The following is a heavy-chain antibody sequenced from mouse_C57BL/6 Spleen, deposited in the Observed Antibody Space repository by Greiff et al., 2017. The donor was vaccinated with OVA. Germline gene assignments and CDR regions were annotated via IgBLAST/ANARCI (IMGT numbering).Heavy chain of an antibody. CDR1: GYAFSSSW. J-gene: IGHJ2*01. CDR3: AREGGDDYDYFDY. CDR2: IYPGDGDT. D-gene: IGHD2-4*01. V-gene: IGHV1-82*01. Sequence: QVQLQQSGPELVKPGASVKISCKASGYAFSSSWMNWVKQRPGKGLEWIGRIYPGDGDTNYNGKFKGKATLTADNSSSTAYMQLSSLTSEDSAVYFCAREGGDDYDYFDYWGQGTTLTVSS.